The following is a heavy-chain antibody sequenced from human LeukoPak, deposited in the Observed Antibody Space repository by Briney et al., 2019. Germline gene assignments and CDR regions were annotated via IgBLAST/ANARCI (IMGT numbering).Heavy chain of an antibody. J-gene: IGHJ4*02. CDR3: AKVKYSSGWYPYYFDY. CDR2: ISWNSGSI. D-gene: IGHD6-19*01. CDR1: GFTFDDYA. V-gene: IGHV3-9*01. Sequence: GRSLRLSCAASGFTFDDYAMHWVRQAPGKGLEWVSGISWNSGSIGYADSVKGRSTISRDNAKNSLYLQMNSLRAEDTALYYCAKVKYSSGWYPYYFDYWGQGTLVTVSS.